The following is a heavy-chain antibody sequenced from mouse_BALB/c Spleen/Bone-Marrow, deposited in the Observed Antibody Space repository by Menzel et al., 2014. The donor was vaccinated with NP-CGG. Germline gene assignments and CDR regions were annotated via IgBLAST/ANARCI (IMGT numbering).Heavy chain of an antibody. D-gene: IGHD4-1*01. Sequence: LQQPGGGLVQPGGSLKLSCATSGFTFSDYYMYWVRQTPEKRLEWVAYITKGGGSTYYPDIVKGRFTISRDDVKNTLYLQMSRLKSEDTAMYYCARQLAYAMDYWGQGTSVTVSS. J-gene: IGHJ4*01. CDR2: ITKGGGST. CDR3: ARQLAYAMDY. V-gene: IGHV5-12*02. CDR1: GFTFSDYY.